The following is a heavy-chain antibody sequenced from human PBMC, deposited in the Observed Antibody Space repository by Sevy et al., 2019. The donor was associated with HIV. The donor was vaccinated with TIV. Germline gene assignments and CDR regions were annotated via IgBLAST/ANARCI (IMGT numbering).Heavy chain of an antibody. CDR3: ASKRGYNDGPFDY. CDR2: IHYTGGT. J-gene: IGHJ4*02. V-gene: IGHV4-30-4*01. CDR1: GGSFTSSDSY. D-gene: IGHD5-12*01. Sequence: SETLSLTCTVSGGSFTSSDSYWSWIRQPPGEGLEWIGYIHYTGGTYDNPFLKSRVAMSVDTSEKQFSLKLSFLTAADTAVYYCASKRGYNDGPFDYWGQGTLVTVSS.